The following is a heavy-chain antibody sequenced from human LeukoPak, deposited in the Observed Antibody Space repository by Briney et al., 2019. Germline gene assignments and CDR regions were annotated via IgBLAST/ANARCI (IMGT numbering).Heavy chain of an antibody. Sequence: GASVKIFCKASGYTFTSYSMHWVRQAPGQGLEWMGIINPSGGSTSYAQKFQGRVTMTRDMSTSTVYMELSSLRSEDTAVYYCARRYLYYFDYWGQGTLVTVSS. CDR2: INPSGGST. V-gene: IGHV1-46*01. CDR1: GYTFTSYS. J-gene: IGHJ4*02. D-gene: IGHD1-1*01. CDR3: ARRYLYYFDY.